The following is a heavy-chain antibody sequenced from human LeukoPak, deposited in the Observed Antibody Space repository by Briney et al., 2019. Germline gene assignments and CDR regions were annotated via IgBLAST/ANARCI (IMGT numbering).Heavy chain of an antibody. CDR3: AKDEYYGSGTYYIY. CDR2: ISGSGGYT. V-gene: IGHV3-23*01. J-gene: IGHJ4*02. D-gene: IGHD3-10*01. CDR1: GFTFSNSA. Sequence: GGSLRLSCAASGFTFSNSAMSWVRQAPGKGLEWVSAISGSGGYTFYADSVKGRFTISRDNSKNTLYLQMNSLRAEDTAVYYCAKDEYYGSGTYYIYWGQGTLATVSS.